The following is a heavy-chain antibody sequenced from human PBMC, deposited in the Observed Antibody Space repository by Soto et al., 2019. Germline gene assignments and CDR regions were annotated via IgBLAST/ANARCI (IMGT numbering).Heavy chain of an antibody. CDR1: GGSISSGGYY. Sequence: PSETLSLTCTVSGGSISSGGYYWSWIRQHPGKGLEWIGYIYYSGSTYYNPSLKSRVTISVDTSKNQFSLKLSSVTAADTAVYYCARGARYYYYGMDVWGQGTTVTVSS. CDR3: ARGARYYYYGMDV. V-gene: IGHV4-31*03. J-gene: IGHJ6*02. CDR2: IYYSGST.